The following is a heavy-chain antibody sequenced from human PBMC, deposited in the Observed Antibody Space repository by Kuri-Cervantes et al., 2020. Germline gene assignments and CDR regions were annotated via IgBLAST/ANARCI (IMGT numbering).Heavy chain of an antibody. J-gene: IGHJ3*02. Sequence: GESLKISCAASGFTFSSYAMSWVRQAPGKGLEWVSVISRSGGSTYYADSVKGRFTISRDTSKNTLYLQMNSLRAEDTAVYFCAKDNRGSAVRALDIWGQGTMVTVSS. CDR1: GFTFSSYA. CDR3: AKDNRGSAVRALDI. CDR2: ISRSGGST. V-gene: IGHV3-23*01. D-gene: IGHD2/OR15-2a*01.